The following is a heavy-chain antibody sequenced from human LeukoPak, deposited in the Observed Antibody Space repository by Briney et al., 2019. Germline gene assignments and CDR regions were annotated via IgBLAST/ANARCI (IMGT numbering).Heavy chain of an antibody. Sequence: SETLSLTCAVYGGSFSGYYWSWIRQPPGKGLEWIGEINHSGSTNYNPSLKSRVTISVDTSKNQFSLKLSSVTAADTAVYYCARSPPYDILPGYYPPRGCSFDYGGQGTLATVS. CDR3: ARSPPYDILPGYYPPRGCSFDY. D-gene: IGHD3-9*01. CDR2: INHSGST. V-gene: IGHV4-34*01. J-gene: IGHJ4*02. CDR1: GGSFSGYY.